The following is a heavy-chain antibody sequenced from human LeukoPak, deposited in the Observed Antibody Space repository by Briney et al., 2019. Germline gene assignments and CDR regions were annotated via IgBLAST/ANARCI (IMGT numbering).Heavy chain of an antibody. Sequence: SSETLSLTCTVSGGSISSYYWSWIRQPPGKGLEWIGYIYYSGSTNYNPSLKCRVTISVDTSKNQFSLKLSSVTAADTAVYYCARGGAPQYYYDSSGYYYGAFDIWGQGTMVTVSS. CDR3: ARGGAPQYYYDSSGYYYGAFDI. V-gene: IGHV4-59*01. J-gene: IGHJ3*02. D-gene: IGHD3-22*01. CDR1: GGSISSYY. CDR2: IYYSGST.